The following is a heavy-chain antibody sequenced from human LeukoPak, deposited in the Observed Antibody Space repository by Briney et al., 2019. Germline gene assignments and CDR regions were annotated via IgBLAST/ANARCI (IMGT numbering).Heavy chain of an antibody. D-gene: IGHD1-26*01. CDR1: GGSISSGSYY. CDR2: IYTSGST. V-gene: IGHV4-61*02. J-gene: IGHJ2*01. CDR3: AREFYGSYRSYWYFDL. Sequence: SQTLSLTCTVSGGSISSGSYYWSWIRQPAGKGLEWIGRIYTSGSTNYNPSLESRVTISVDTSKNQFSLKLSSVTAADTAVYYCAREFYGSYRSYWYFDLWGRGTLVTVSS.